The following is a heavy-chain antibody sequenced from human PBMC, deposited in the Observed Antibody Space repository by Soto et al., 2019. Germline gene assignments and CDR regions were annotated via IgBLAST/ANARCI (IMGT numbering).Heavy chain of an antibody. J-gene: IGHJ3*02. V-gene: IGHV3-30*18. D-gene: IGHD2-21*02. Sequence: GGSLRLSCAASGFTFSGYGMHWVRQAPGKGLEWVSVIAYDGSGKYFGDSVQGRFSISRDNSKNTLYLQMNSLRPEDTAIYYCAKGDHGGYSHAFDIWGQGTMVTVSS. CDR3: AKGDHGGYSHAFDI. CDR2: IAYDGSGK. CDR1: GFTFSGYG.